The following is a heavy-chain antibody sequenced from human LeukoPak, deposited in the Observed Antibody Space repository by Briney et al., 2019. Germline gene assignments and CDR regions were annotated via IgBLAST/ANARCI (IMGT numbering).Heavy chain of an antibody. D-gene: IGHD3-16*01. CDR3: ARRLRSRGPFDY. CDR1: GGSISSGGYY. Sequence: SETLSLTCTVSGGSISSGGYYWSWIRQHPGKGLEWIGYIYYSGSTYYNPSLKSRVTISVDTSKNQFSLKLSSVTAADTAVYYCARRLRSRGPFDYWGQGTLVTVSS. V-gene: IGHV4-31*03. CDR2: IYYSGST. J-gene: IGHJ4*02.